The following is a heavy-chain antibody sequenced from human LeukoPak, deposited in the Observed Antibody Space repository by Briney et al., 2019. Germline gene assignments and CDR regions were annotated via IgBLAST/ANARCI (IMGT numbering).Heavy chain of an antibody. D-gene: IGHD3-22*01. CDR3: ARSDSSGYSDY. J-gene: IGHJ4*02. V-gene: IGHV4-59*12. CDR1: GGSISSYY. CDR2: IYYSGST. Sequence: KPSETLSLTCTVSGGSISSYYWSWIRQPPGKGLEWIGYIYYSGSTNYNPSLKSRVTISVDTSKNQFSLKLSSVTAADTAVYYCARSDSSGYSDYWGQGTLVTVSS.